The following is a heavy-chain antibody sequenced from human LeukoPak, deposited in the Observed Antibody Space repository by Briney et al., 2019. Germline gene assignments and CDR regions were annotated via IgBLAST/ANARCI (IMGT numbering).Heavy chain of an antibody. CDR1: GGSFSGYY. CDR3: ARMGFMVRGVSPLNWFDP. CDR2: INHSGST. Sequence: SETLSLTCAVYGGSFSGYYWSWIRQPPGKGLEWIGEINHSGSTNYNPSLKSRVTISVDTSKNQFSLKLSSVTAADTAVYYCARMGFMVRGVSPLNWFDPWGQGTLVTVSS. J-gene: IGHJ5*02. D-gene: IGHD3-10*01. V-gene: IGHV4-34*01.